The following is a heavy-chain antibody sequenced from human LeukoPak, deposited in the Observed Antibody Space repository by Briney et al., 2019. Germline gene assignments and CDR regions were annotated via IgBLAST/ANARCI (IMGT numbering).Heavy chain of an antibody. J-gene: IGHJ6*02. Sequence: SETLSLTCAVYGGSFSGYYWSWIRQPPGKGLEWIGEINHSGSTNYNPSLKSRVTISVDTSKNQFSLKLSSVTAADTAVYYCARQKDWNYGMDVWGQGTTVTVSS. V-gene: IGHV4-34*01. CDR3: ARQKDWNYGMDV. CDR2: INHSGST. CDR1: GGSFSGYY. D-gene: IGHD1-1*01.